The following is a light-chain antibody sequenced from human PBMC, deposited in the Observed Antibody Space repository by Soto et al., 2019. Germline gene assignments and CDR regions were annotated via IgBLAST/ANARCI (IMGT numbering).Light chain of an antibody. J-gene: IGLJ3*02. CDR1: SSNIGSNY. Sequence: QAVVTQPPSASGTPGQRVTISCSGSSSNIGSNYVYWYQQLPGTAPKLLIYMNDQRPSGVPDRFSGSKSGTSGSLAISGLRSEDEADDYCAAWDDSLNGPMFGGGTKLTVL. CDR2: MND. V-gene: IGLV1-47*01. CDR3: AAWDDSLNGPM.